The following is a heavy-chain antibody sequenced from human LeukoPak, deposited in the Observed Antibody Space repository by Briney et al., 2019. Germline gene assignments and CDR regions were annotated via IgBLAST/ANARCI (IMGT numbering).Heavy chain of an antibody. V-gene: IGHV3-66*01. Sequence: PGGSLRLSCAASGFSVSSNYMAWVCQAPGKGLEWVSVIYNGGSTKYGDSVKDRFTISRDNSKNTLHLQMNSLRAEDTALYYCASASRRLAFDDWGQGALVTVSA. CDR1: GFSVSSNY. CDR2: IYNGGST. J-gene: IGHJ4*02. CDR3: ASASRRLAFDD. D-gene: IGHD6-19*01.